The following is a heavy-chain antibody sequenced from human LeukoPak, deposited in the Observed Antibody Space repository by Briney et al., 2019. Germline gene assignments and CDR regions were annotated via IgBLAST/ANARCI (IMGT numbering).Heavy chain of an antibody. D-gene: IGHD3-10*01. J-gene: IGHJ4*02. CDR1: GGSISSYY. CDR3: ARRGYYGWGSVY. CDR2: IYYSGST. V-gene: IGHV4-59*08. Sequence: SETLSLTCTVSGGSISSYYWSWIRQPPGKGLEWIGYIYYSGSTNYNPSLTSRVTISVDTSKNKFSLKLSPVTAADTAIYYCARRGYYGWGSVYWGQGTLVTVSS.